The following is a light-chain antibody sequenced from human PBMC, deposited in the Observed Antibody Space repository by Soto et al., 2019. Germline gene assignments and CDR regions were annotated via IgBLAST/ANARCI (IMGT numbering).Light chain of an antibody. V-gene: IGKV3-15*01. CDR1: ESVSSN. J-gene: IGKJ5*01. CDR3: QQYNNWPPSII. Sequence: VMTQFPATLSVSPGERATLSWGGSESVSSNLAWYQQRPGKATRLLIYGASTRATDTPVRLRGRGSGTEFTLTISSLQSEAFAVYYCQQYNNWPPSIIFGQGTRLEI. CDR2: GAS.